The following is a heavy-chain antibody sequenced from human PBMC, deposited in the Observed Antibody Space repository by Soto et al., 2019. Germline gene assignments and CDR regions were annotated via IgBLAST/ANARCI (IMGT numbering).Heavy chain of an antibody. CDR2: ISSSGSTI. CDR1: GFTFSDYY. J-gene: IGHJ5*02. Sequence: GGSLRLSCAASGFTFSDYYMSWIRQAPGKGLEWVSYISSSGSTIYYADSVKGRFTISRDNAKNSLYLQMNSLRAEDTAVYYCARGEGNDFWSGYSPYNWFDPWGQGTLVTVSA. V-gene: IGHV3-11*01. D-gene: IGHD3-3*01. CDR3: ARGEGNDFWSGYSPYNWFDP.